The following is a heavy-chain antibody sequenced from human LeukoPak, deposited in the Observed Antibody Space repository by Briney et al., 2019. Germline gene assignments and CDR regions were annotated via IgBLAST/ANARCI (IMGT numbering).Heavy chain of an antibody. J-gene: IGHJ4*02. CDR1: GFSVSSHY. Sequence: PGGSLRLSCAASGFSVSSHYMNWVRQAPGKGLEWVSVIYTGSSTYYADSAKGRFTISRDTSKNTLYLQMNSLRAEDTAVYYCARVLYSGSYYNDYWGQGTLVTVSS. CDR3: ARVLYSGSYYNDY. D-gene: IGHD1-26*01. CDR2: IYTGSST. V-gene: IGHV3-53*01.